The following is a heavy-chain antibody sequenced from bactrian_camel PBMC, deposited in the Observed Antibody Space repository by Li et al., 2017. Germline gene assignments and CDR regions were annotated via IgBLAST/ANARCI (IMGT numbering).Heavy chain of an antibody. CDR2: IYTGSGNT. J-gene: IGHJ6*01. D-gene: IGHD2*01. CDR1: GFNIGAYS. CDR3: AARGPYCYTKLSIADFTY. Sequence: VQLVESGGDLVRPGQSLRLSCVVRGFNIGAYSMAWFRQAPGKEREGVARIYTGSGNTYYADSVKGRFTISQDNAKNTVYLQMNSLKPEDTAMYYCAARGPYCYTKLSIADFTYWGQGTQVTVS. V-gene: IGHV3S40*01.